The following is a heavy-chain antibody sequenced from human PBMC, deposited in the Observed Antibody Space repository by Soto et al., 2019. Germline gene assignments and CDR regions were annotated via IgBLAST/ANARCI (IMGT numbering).Heavy chain of an antibody. CDR1: VGSISTSAYY. J-gene: IGHJ5*02. CDR3: SRRAPEGFDP. Sequence: PSETLSLTCSVSVGSISTSAYYLGWSLQAPRKGLEWIASLNYSCSTYYNQSLQSRVTISVDTSKNQLSLKLSSVTAADTAIYYCSRRAPEGFDPWGQGTLVTVS. CDR2: LNYSCST. V-gene: IGHV4-39*01.